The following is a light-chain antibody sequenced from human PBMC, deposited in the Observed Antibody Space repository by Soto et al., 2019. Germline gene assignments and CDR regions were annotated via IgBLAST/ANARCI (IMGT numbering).Light chain of an antibody. J-gene: IGKJ5*01. V-gene: IGKV1-9*01. Sequence: ILLTQSPSSLSASVGDRVTITCRASQGIDSSFAWYQEKPGKAPKLLIYAASSLQSGVPSRFSGSGSGTDFTLTISSLQPEDFATYYCQQSYSTRYTFGQGTRLEIK. CDR3: QQSYSTRYT. CDR2: AAS. CDR1: QGIDSS.